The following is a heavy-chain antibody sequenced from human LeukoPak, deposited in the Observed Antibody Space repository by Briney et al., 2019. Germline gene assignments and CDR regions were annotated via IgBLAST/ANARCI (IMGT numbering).Heavy chain of an antibody. J-gene: IGHJ4*02. Sequence: ASVKVSCKASGYTFTSYGISWVRQAPGQGLERMGWISPDNGDTNYAQKLQDRVTMTTDTSTSTAYMELRSLTSDDTAVYYCARDHRFGEFPDYWGQGTLVTVSS. D-gene: IGHD3-10*01. CDR3: ARDHRFGEFPDY. CDR1: GYTFTSYG. V-gene: IGHV1-18*01. CDR2: ISPDNGDT.